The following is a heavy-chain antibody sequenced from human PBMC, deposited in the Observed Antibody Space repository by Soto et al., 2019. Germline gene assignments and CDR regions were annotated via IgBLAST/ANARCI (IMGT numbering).Heavy chain of an antibody. Sequence: QVQLVESGGGVVQPGRSLRLSCEASGFTFSSYGMHWVRQAPGKGLEWVAVISYDGSNKYYADSVKGRFTISRDNSKNTLYLQMNSLRAEDTAVYYCAKERSKVGDPNRHYFDYWGQGTLVTVSS. D-gene: IGHD4-17*01. CDR2: ISYDGSNK. V-gene: IGHV3-30*18. J-gene: IGHJ4*02. CDR1: GFTFSSYG. CDR3: AKERSKVGDPNRHYFDY.